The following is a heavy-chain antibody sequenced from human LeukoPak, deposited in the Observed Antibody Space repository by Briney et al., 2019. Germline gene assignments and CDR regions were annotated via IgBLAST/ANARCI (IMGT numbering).Heavy chain of an antibody. Sequence: PGGSLRLSCAASGFTFSSYSMNWVRQAPGKGLEWVSYISSTGNTIYYADSVKGRFTISRDSARNSLYLQMNSLRAEDTAVYYCARDVDWCFDLWGRGTLVTVPS. CDR3: ARDVDWCFDL. CDR2: ISSTGNTI. V-gene: IGHV3-48*01. CDR1: GFTFSSYS. J-gene: IGHJ2*01.